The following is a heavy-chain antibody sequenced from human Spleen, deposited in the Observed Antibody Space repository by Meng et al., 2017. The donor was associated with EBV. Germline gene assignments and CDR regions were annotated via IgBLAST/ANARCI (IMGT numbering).Heavy chain of an antibody. V-gene: IGHV1-69*01. Sequence: QVQLLQSGAEGKKPGSPVKVSCRTSGGTFRSDAVSWVRQAPGQGLEWLGGLIPMFGAPNYAQKFQGRVTITADESTSTHYMELSSLRSEDTAVYYCASESGRGYTPDYWGQGTLVTVSS. CDR3: ASESGRGYTPDY. D-gene: IGHD3-10*01. CDR2: LIPMFGAP. CDR1: GGTFRSDA. J-gene: IGHJ4*02.